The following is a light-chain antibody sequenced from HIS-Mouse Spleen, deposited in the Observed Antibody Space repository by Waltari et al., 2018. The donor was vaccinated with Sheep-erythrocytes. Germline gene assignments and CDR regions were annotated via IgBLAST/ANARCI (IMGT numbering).Light chain of an antibody. V-gene: IGLV2-14*02. Sequence: QSALTQPASVSGSPGQSITLSCTGTSSDVGSYNLVSWYQQHPGKAPKLMIYEGSKRPSGVSNRFSGSKSGNTASLTISGLQAEDEADYYCCSYAGSYNHVFATGTKVTVL. CDR2: EGS. CDR3: CSYAGSYNHV. J-gene: IGLJ1*01. CDR1: SSDVGSYNL.